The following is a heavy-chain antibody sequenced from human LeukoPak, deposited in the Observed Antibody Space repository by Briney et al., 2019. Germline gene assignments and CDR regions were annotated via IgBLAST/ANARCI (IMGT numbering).Heavy chain of an antibody. CDR1: GLTFSTYA. Sequence: PGGSLRLSCVASGLTFSTYAMHWVRQAPGKGLEWVSTISYDGSNKYYVDSVKGRFTISRDNSKNTLYLRMSSLRLEDTAVYYCARDPSRFGEFGFNDYWGQGTLITVSS. CDR3: ARDPSRFGEFGFNDY. V-gene: IGHV3-30-3*01. D-gene: IGHD3-10*01. CDR2: ISYDGSNK. J-gene: IGHJ4*02.